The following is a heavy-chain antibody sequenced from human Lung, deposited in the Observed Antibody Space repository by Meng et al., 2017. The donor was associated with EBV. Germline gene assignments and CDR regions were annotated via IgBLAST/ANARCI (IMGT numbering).Heavy chain of an antibody. Sequence: QRGPAGAEVKKPGASRKVSCKASGYIFSTYGINWVRQAPGQGLEWLGWINAYNGDTNYAQTLQGRVTMTTDTSTSTAYMELRSLRSDDTAVYYCARVEVGITSGDYWGQGTLVTVSS. CDR2: INAYNGDT. CDR3: ARVEVGITSGDY. V-gene: IGHV1-18*01. J-gene: IGHJ4*02. CDR1: GYIFSTYG. D-gene: IGHD1-26*01.